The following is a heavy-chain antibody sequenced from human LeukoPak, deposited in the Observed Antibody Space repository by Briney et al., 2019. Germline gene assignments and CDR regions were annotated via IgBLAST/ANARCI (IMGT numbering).Heavy chain of an antibody. CDR1: GYSLTELS. D-gene: IGHD5-18*01. CDR3: ATERVGYCYGHSCYGLDV. J-gene: IGHJ6*04. CDR2: FDREDGET. Sequence: ASVKVSCKVSGYSLTELSIHWVRQATGQGREWMGGFDREDGETTYAQKLQGRVSMTEDTSTGTAFLELSSLKSEDTAIYYCATERVGYCYGHSCYGLDVWGKGTTVTVSS. V-gene: IGHV1-24*01.